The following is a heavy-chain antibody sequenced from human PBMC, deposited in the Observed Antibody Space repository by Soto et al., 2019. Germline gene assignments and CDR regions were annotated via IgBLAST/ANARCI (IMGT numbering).Heavy chain of an antibody. V-gene: IGHV2-26*01. CDR1: GFSLSNARMG. CDR2: IFSNDEK. CDR3: ARIQCSSWYVWWFDP. D-gene: IGHD6-13*01. J-gene: IGHJ5*02. Sequence: QVTLKESGPVLVKPTETLTLTCTVSGFSLSNARMGVSWIRQPPGKALEWLAHIFSNDEKSYSTSLKSRLTISKDTSKSQVVLTMTNMDPVDTATYYCARIQCSSWYVWWFDPWGQGTLVTVSS.